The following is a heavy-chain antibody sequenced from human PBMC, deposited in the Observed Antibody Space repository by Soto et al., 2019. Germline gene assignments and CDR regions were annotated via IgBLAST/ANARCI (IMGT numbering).Heavy chain of an antibody. J-gene: IGHJ6*02. V-gene: IGHV4-38-2*02. D-gene: IGHD6-13*01. CDR2: IYHSGST. Sequence: SETLSLTCGVSGYSISSGYYWGLIRQPPGKGLEWIGSIYHSGSTYYNPSLKSRVTISVDTSKNQFSLKLSSVTAADTAVYYCARDRVAAAGTDYYYGMDVWGQGTTVTVSS. CDR1: GYSISSGYY. CDR3: ARDRVAAAGTDYYYGMDV.